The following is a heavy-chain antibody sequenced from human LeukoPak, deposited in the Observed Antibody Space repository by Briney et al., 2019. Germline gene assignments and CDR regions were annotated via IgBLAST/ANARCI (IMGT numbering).Heavy chain of an antibody. CDR3: AKDRGGSSSWYPRYMDV. D-gene: IGHD6-13*01. Sequence: GGSLRLSCAASGFTFSSYAMSWVRQAPGKGLEWVSAISGSGGSTYYADSVKGRFTISRDNSKNTLYLQMNSLRAEDTAVYYCAKDRGGSSSWYPRYMDVWGKGTTVTVSS. V-gene: IGHV3-23*01. CDR2: ISGSGGST. CDR1: GFTFSSYA. J-gene: IGHJ6*03.